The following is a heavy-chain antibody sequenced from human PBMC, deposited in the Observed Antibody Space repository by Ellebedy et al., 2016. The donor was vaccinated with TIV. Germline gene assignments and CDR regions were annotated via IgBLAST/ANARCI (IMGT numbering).Heavy chain of an antibody. CDR3: ARVDTAMEYYFDY. J-gene: IGHJ4*02. V-gene: IGHV1-2*02. CDR2: INPNSGDT. CDR1: GYTFIDYY. Sequence: ASVKVSCXASGYTFIDYYLHWVRQAPGLGLEWMGTINPNSGDTNYAQKFQGRVTMTRDTSISTAYMELSRLRSDDTAVYYCARVDTAMEYYFDYWGQGTLVTVSS. D-gene: IGHD5-18*01.